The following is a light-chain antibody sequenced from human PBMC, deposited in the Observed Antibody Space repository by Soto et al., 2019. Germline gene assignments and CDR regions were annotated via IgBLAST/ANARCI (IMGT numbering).Light chain of an antibody. J-gene: IGKJ2*01. CDR3: RQRSNWPRT. V-gene: IGKV3-11*01. CDR1: QSVSSY. Sequence: EIVLTQSPATLSLSPGERATLSCRASQSVSSYLAWYQQKPGQAPRLLIYDASNRATGIPARFSGSGSGTDFTLPISSLEPEDFAVYYCRQRSNWPRTFGQGTKLEIK. CDR2: DAS.